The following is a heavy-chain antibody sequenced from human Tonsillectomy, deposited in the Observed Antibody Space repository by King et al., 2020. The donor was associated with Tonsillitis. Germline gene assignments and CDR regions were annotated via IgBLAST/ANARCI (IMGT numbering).Heavy chain of an antibody. CDR2: ISYDGSNK. CDR1: GFTFSSYG. CDR3: AKDHHIGRAVAGYFDY. D-gene: IGHD6-19*01. V-gene: IGHV3-30*18. J-gene: IGHJ4*02. Sequence: VQLVESGGGVVQPGRSLRLSCAASGFTFSSYGMHWVRQAPGKGLEWVAVISYDGSNKYYADSVKGRFTISRDNSKNTLYLQMNSLRAEDTAVYYCAKDHHIGRAVAGYFDYWGQGTLVTVSS.